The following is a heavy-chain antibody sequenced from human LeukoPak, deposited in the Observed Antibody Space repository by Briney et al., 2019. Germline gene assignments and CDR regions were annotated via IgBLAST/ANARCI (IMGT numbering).Heavy chain of an antibody. V-gene: IGHV3-74*01. CDR1: GFTFSSYW. J-gene: IGHJ3*02. D-gene: IGHD1-26*01. Sequence: PGGSLRLSCAASGFTFSSYWMHWVRQAPGKGLVWVSRINSDGSSTSYADSVKGRSTISRDNAKNTLYLQMNSLRAEDTAVYYCASYSGSPVYAFDIWGQGTMVTVSS. CDR2: INSDGSST. CDR3: ASYSGSPVYAFDI.